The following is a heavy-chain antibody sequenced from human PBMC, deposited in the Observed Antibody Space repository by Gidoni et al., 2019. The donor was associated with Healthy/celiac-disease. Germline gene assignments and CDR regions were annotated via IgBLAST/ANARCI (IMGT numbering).Heavy chain of an antibody. J-gene: IGHJ4*02. CDR1: GFTFDDYA. D-gene: IGHD3-10*01. V-gene: IGHV3-9*01. CDR3: AKDITYGSGSYNMDNYFDY. Sequence: EVQLVESGGGLVQPGRSLSLSCAASGFTFDDYAMHWVRQAPGKGLEWVSGISWNSGSIGYADSVKGRFTISRDNAKNSLYLQMNSLRAEDTALYYCAKDITYGSGSYNMDNYFDYWGQGTLVTVSS. CDR2: ISWNSGSI.